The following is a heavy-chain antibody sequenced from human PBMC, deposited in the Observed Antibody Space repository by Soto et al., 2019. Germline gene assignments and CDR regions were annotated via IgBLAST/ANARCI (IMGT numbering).Heavy chain of an antibody. CDR1: GGSISSSSYY. V-gene: IGHV4-39*01. J-gene: IGHJ4*02. CDR2: IYYSGST. Sequence: SETLSLTCTFSGGSISSSSYYWGWIRQPPGKGLEWIGSIYYSGSTYYNPSLKSRVTISVDTSKNQFSLKLSSVTAADTAVYYCATIVQWELLRVSRVIDYWGQGTLVTVSS. CDR3: ATIVQWELLRVSRVIDY. D-gene: IGHD1-26*01.